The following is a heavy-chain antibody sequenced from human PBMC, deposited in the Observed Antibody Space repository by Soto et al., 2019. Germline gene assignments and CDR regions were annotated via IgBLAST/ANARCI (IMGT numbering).Heavy chain of an antibody. CDR2: INHSGST. CDR3: ARAFVLGPVTKTSPRFDYYYYMDV. Sequence: SETLSLTCAVYGGSFSGYYWSWIRQPPGKGLEWIGEINHSGSTNYNPSLKSRGTISVDTSKNQFSLKLSSVTAADTAVYYCARAFVLGPVTKTSPRFDYYYYMDVWGKGTTVTVSS. J-gene: IGHJ6*03. CDR1: GGSFSGYY. D-gene: IGHD4-17*01. V-gene: IGHV4-34*01.